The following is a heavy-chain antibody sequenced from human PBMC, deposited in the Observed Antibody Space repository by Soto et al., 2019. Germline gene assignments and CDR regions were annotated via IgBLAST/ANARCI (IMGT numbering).Heavy chain of an antibody. D-gene: IGHD6-6*01. V-gene: IGHV4-39*01. CDR3: ATLYSSSSRVDYYYYGMDV. CDR1: GGSISSSSYY. J-gene: IGHJ6*02. CDR2: IYYSGST. Sequence: SETLSLTCTVSGGSISSSSYYWGWIRHPPGKGLEWIGSIYYSGSTYYNPSLKSRVTISVDTSKNQFSLKLSSVTAADTAVYYCATLYSSSSRVDYYYYGMDVWGQGTTVTVS.